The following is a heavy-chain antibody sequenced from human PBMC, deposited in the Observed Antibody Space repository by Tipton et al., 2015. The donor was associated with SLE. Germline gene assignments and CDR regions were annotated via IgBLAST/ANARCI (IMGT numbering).Heavy chain of an antibody. V-gene: IGHV4-39*07. CDR1: SGSVSSGAYY. CDR2: LHYSGRS. CDR3: ARRPANNSQFDY. Sequence: TLSLTCTVSSGSVSSGAYYWSWIRQHPGKGLEWIGRLHYSGRSYYNPSLKSRVTISLDTSRTQFSLKVTSVTAADTAVYYCARRPANNSQFDYWGQGMLVTVSS. J-gene: IGHJ4*02. D-gene: IGHD2-15*01.